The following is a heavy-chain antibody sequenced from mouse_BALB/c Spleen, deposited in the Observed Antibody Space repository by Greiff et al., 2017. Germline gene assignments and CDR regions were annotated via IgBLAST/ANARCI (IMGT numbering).Heavy chain of an antibody. D-gene: IGHD2-4*01. Sequence: EVQVVESGGGLVKPGGSLKLSCAASGFTFSSYTMSWVRQTPEKRLEWVATISSGGSYTYYPDSVKGRFTISRDKAKNTLYLQMSSLKSEDTAMFYCTRAYDYDTWFAYWGQGTLVTVAA. CDR3: TRAYDYDTWFAY. CDR2: ISSGGSYT. V-gene: IGHV5-6-4*01. CDR1: GFTFSSYT. J-gene: IGHJ3*01.